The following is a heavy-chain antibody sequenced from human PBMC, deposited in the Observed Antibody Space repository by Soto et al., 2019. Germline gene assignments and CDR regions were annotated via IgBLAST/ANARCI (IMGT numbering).Heavy chain of an antibody. CDR1: EYTLMELS. CDR2: FDPEDGET. J-gene: IGHJ4*02. V-gene: IGHV1-24*01. Sequence: EASVKVSCKVPEYTLMELSIHWVRQAPGAGLEWMGGFDPEDGETTYGEKFQGRVTMTEDTSTDTAYMELSSLRSEDTAVYYCATAKVLSGYDNVRYFDYWGQGTLVTVSS. CDR3: ATAKVLSGYDNVRYFDY. D-gene: IGHD5-12*01.